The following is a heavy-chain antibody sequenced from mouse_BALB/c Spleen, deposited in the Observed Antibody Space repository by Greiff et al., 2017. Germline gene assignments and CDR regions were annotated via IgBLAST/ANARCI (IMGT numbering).Heavy chain of an antibody. CDR2: INPGSGGT. D-gene: IGHD2-14*01. CDR1: GYAFTNYL. J-gene: IGHJ4*01. CDR3: ARSNWDRYAMDY. V-gene: IGHV1-54*01. Sequence: QVQLQQSGADLVRPGTSVKVSCKASGYAFTNYLIEWVKQRPGQGLEWIGVINPGSGGTNYNEKFKGKATLTADKSSSTAYMQLSSLTSDDSAVYFCARSNWDRYAMDYWGQGTSVTVSS.